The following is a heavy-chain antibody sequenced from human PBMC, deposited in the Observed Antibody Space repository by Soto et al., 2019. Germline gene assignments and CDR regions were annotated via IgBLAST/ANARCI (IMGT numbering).Heavy chain of an antibody. Sequence: QVQLVESGGGVVQPGRSLRLCCAASGFTFSSYGMHWVRQAPGKGLEWVAVIWYDGSNKYYADSVKGRFTISRDNSKNTLYLQMNSLRAEDTAVYYCARDVSMANGDDYWGQGTLVTVSS. CDR1: GFTFSSYG. J-gene: IGHJ4*02. V-gene: IGHV3-33*01. CDR3: ARDVSMANGDDY. CDR2: IWYDGSNK. D-gene: IGHD3-10*01.